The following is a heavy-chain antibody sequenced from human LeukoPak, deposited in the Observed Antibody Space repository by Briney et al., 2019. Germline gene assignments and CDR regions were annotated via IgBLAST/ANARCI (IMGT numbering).Heavy chain of an antibody. CDR3: AKVLGFGAPYYFDY. CDR1: GDSISYFY. Sequence: SETLSLTCSVSGDSISYFYWSWIRQAAGKGLEWIGRMSSSGNNDYNASLKSRVTMSVDTSKNQLSLKLTSITPADTAVYYCAKVLGFGAPYYFDYWGQGTLVTVSS. J-gene: IGHJ4*02. V-gene: IGHV4-4*07. CDR2: MSSSGNN. D-gene: IGHD3-10*01.